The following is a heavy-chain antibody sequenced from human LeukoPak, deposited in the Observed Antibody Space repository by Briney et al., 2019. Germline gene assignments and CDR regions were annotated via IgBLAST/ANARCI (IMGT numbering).Heavy chain of an antibody. J-gene: IGHJ4*02. D-gene: IGHD6-13*01. CDR1: GFTFSSYA. CDR2: IKQDGSEK. CDR3: ARPRDSGWSKTWDC. Sequence: GGSLRLSCAASGFTFSSYAMHWVRQAPGKGLEWVANIKQDGSEKYYVDSVKGRFTISRDNAQNSLYLQMNSLRAEDTAVYYCARPRDSGWSKTWDCWGQGTLVTVSS. V-gene: IGHV3-7*03.